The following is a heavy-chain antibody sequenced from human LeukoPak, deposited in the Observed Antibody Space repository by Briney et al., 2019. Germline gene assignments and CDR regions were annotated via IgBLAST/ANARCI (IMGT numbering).Heavy chain of an antibody. V-gene: IGHV4-59*08. Sequence: PSETLSLTCTVSGGSISSYYWSWIRQPPGKGLEWIGYIYDSGTTNYNPSLKSRVTISVDTSKNQFSLTLSSVTAADTAVYYCARHSYGVGLAYWGQGTLVTVSS. D-gene: IGHD4-17*01. CDR1: GGSISSYY. CDR2: IYDSGTT. CDR3: ARHSYGVGLAY. J-gene: IGHJ4*02.